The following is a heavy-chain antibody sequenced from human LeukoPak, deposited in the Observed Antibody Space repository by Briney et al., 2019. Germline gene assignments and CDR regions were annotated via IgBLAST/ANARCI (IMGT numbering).Heavy chain of an antibody. CDR1: GFTFSSYA. CDR3: ARRYFDY. J-gene: IGHJ4*02. V-gene: IGHV3-30-3*01. Sequence: GRSLRLSCAASGFTFSSYAMHWVRQAPGKGLEWVAVISYDGSNKYYADSVKGRFTISRDNAKNSLYLQMNSLRAEDTAVYYCARRYFDYWGQGTLVTVSS. CDR2: ISYDGSNK.